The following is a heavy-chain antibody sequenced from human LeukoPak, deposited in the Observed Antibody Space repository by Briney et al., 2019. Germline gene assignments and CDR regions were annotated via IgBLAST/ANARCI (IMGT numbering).Heavy chain of an antibody. J-gene: IGHJ4*02. CDR1: GFTFSSYA. Sequence: GRSLRLSCAASGFTFSSYAMHWVRQAPGKGLEWVAVISYDGSNKYYADSVKGRFTISRDNSKNTLYLQMNSLRAEDTAVYYCARDLSNQQWLGFDYWGQGTLVTVSS. CDR2: ISYDGSNK. CDR3: ARDLSNQQWLGFDY. D-gene: IGHD6-19*01. V-gene: IGHV3-30-3*01.